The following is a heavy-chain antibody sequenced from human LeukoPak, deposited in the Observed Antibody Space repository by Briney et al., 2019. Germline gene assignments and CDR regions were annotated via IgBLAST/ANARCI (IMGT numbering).Heavy chain of an antibody. V-gene: IGHV3-9*01. J-gene: IGHJ4*02. Sequence: PGGSLRLSCAASGFKFDDYAMHWVRQVPGKGLEWVAGITWNSDFIAFADSLKGRFSISRDNSQNTVYLQMNSLRAEDTAVYYCAKDAQRGFDYSNSLEYWGQGTLVTVSS. CDR1: GFKFDDYA. CDR2: ITWNSDFI. CDR3: AKDAQRGFDYSNSLEY. D-gene: IGHD4-11*01.